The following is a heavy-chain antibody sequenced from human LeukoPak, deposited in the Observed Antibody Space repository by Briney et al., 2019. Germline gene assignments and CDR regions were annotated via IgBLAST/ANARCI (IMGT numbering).Heavy chain of an antibody. CDR3: AKGGTYYDILTGYQLDY. CDR2: IRYDGSNK. D-gene: IGHD3-9*01. V-gene: IGHV3-30*02. J-gene: IGHJ4*02. Sequence: GGSLRLSCAASGFTFSSYGMHWVRQAPGKGLEWVAFIRYDGSNKYYADSVKGRFTISRDNSKNTLYLQMNSLRAEDTAVYYCAKGGTYYDILTGYQLDYWGQGTLVTVSS. CDR1: GFTFSSYG.